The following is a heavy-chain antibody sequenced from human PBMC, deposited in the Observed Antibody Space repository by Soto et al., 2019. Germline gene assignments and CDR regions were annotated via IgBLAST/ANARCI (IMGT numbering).Heavy chain of an antibody. CDR3: ARVGGSGDFDY. V-gene: IGHV3-11*01. CDR2: ISSSGATI. J-gene: IGHJ4*02. Sequence: QVQLVESGGVLVKPGGSLRLSCAVSGFTFSDYYMIWIRQAPGKGLEWISYISSSGATIYYADSMKGRFTISRDNAKNSLYLQMNGLRAEDTAVYYCARVGGSGDFDYWGQGTLVTVSS. CDR1: GFTFSDYY. D-gene: IGHD2-15*01.